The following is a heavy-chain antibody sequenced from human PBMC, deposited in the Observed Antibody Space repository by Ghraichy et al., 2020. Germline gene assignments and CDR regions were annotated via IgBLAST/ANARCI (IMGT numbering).Heavy chain of an antibody. V-gene: IGHV2-5*01. D-gene: IGHD1-26*01. CDR1: GFSLTTGGVG. J-gene: IGHJ4*02. Sequence: PTLVKPPQTLTLTCTFSGFSLTTGGVGVGWIRQPPGKALEWLATIYWNDDKRFNPSLKSRLTINKDTSRNQVVLTMTNMDPADTATYFCAHRRRFCTTTTCPMFDYWGQGALVTVSS. CDR3: AHRRRFCTTTTCPMFDY. CDR2: IYWNDDK.